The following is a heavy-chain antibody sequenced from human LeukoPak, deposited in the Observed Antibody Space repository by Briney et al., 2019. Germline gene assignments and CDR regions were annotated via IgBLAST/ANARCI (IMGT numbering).Heavy chain of an antibody. J-gene: IGHJ6*03. CDR2: IYTSGST. CDR3: ARAHYYYYMDV. Sequence: PSETLSLTCSVSGGSISSGSYYWSWIRQPAGKGLEWIGRIYTSGSTNYNPSLKSRVTMSVDTSKNQFSLKLSSVTAADTAVYYCARAHYYYYMDVWGKGTTVTVSS. CDR1: GGSISSGSYY. V-gene: IGHV4-61*02.